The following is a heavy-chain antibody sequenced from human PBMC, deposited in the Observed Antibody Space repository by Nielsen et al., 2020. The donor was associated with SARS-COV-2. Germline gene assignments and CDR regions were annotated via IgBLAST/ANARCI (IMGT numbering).Heavy chain of an antibody. J-gene: IGHJ2*01. D-gene: IGHD3-10*01. CDR2: ISRDSGSI. Sequence: SLKISCAASGFTFDDYAMHWVRQAPGKGLEWVSGISRDSGSIDYVDSVKGRFTISRDNSKNTLYLQMNSLRAEDTALYYCAKEYSGDYGSSSYFDLWGRGTLVTVSS. CDR1: GFTFDDYA. V-gene: IGHV3-9*01. CDR3: AKEYSGDYGSSSYFDL.